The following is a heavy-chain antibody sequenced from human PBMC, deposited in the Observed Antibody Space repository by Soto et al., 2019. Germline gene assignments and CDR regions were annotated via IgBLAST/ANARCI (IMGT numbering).Heavy chain of an antibody. CDR2: ISAYNGNT. D-gene: IGHD3-10*01. Sequence: QVQLVQSGAEMKKPGASVKVSCKASGYTFTSYGISWVRQAPGQGLEWMGWISAYNGNTNYAQKLQGRVTMTTDTSTSTAYMELRSLRSDDTAVYYCARSTMVRGVPSKTGYWGQGTLVTVSS. CDR1: GYTFTSYG. V-gene: IGHV1-18*01. J-gene: IGHJ4*02. CDR3: ARSTMVRGVPSKTGY.